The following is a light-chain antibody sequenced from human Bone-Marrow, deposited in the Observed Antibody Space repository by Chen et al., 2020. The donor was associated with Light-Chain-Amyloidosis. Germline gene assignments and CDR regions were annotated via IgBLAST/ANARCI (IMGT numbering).Light chain of an antibody. Sequence: DIRMTQSPSTLSASVGDRVTITCRASQDIGDWLAWFQHKPGKAPKLLIYKASNLQTGVPSRFSGSGSGTEFPLSINSLQPDDFATYFCQKYKLYSFTFGQGTKLDLK. V-gene: IGKV1-5*03. CDR2: KAS. CDR3: QKYKLYSFT. J-gene: IGKJ2*01. CDR1: QDIGDW.